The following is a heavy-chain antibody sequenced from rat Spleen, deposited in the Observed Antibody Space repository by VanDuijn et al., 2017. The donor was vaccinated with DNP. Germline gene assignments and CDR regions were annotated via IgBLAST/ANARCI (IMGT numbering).Heavy chain of an antibody. CDR3: SREGQPYYSMDA. CDR2: ISSGGDI. D-gene: IGHD1-1*01. V-gene: IGHV2-6*01. Sequence: QVQLKESGPGLVQPSQTLSLTCTVSGFSLTSYTVSWVRQPPGKGLEWIATISSGGDIDYNSALKSRLSLTRDTSKNQVFLKMNSLQIEDTATYFCSREGQPYYSMDAWGQGTSVTVSS. CDR1: GFSLTSYT. J-gene: IGHJ4*01.